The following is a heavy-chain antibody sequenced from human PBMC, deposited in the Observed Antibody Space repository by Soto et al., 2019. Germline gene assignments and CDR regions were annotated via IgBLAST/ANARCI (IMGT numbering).Heavy chain of an antibody. CDR2: IYASGTT. D-gene: IGHD1-1*01. CDR1: GASISNYY. Sequence: QVRLQESGPGLVKPSETLSLTCTVSGASISNYYWSWIRQPAGKGLECLGRIYASGTTTYNPSLRSRFTMSVDTSNNQFALNLNAGTAADTAVYYCARESRSELGTVEYWGQGTLVTVAS. J-gene: IGHJ4*02. CDR3: ARESRSELGTVEY. V-gene: IGHV4-4*07.